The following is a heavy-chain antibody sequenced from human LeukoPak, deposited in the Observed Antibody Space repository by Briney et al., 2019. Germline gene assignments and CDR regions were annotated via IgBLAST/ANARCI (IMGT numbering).Heavy chain of an antibody. J-gene: IGHJ2*01. D-gene: IGHD2-21*01. V-gene: IGHV4-59*01. Sequence: SETLSLTCTVSGGSIRSYYWSWIRQPPGKGLEWIGYIYYSGSTNYNPSLKSRVTISVDTSKNQFSLKLSSVTAADTAVYYCARRNQLIPIPTAPWYFDLWGRGTLVTVS. CDR2: IYYSGST. CDR3: ARRNQLIPIPTAPWYFDL. CDR1: GGSIRSYY.